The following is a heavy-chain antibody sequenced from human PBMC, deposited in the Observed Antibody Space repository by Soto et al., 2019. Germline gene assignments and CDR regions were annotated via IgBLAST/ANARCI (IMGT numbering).Heavy chain of an antibody. CDR1: GYSFTSYW. Sequence: GESLKISCKGSGYSFTSYWIGWVRQMPGKGLEWMGIIYPGDSDTRYSPSFQGQVTISADKSISTAYLQWSSLKASDTAMYYCARRGVRTRSDYYYYYYMDVWGKGTTVTVSS. V-gene: IGHV5-51*01. CDR3: ARRGVRTRSDYYYYYYMDV. CDR2: IYPGDSDT. D-gene: IGHD3-10*01. J-gene: IGHJ6*03.